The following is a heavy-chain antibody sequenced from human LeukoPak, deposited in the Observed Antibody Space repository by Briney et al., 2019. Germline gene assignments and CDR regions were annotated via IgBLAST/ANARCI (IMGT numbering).Heavy chain of an antibody. D-gene: IGHD6-6*01. CDR2: IYYSGNT. CDR1: GGSISNKY. J-gene: IGHJ6*03. Sequence: SETLSLTCTVSGGSISNKYWSWIRQPPGKGLEWIGYIYYSGNTNYNPSLKSRVTILVDTSKNQVSLKLSSVTAADTAVYFCARDWGVGGRPGYMDVWGKGTTVTISS. V-gene: IGHV4-59*01. CDR3: ARDWGVGGRPGYMDV.